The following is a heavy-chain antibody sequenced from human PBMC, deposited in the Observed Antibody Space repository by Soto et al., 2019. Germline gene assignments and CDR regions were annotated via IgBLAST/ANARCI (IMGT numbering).Heavy chain of an antibody. J-gene: IGHJ4*02. CDR1: CDSIITFY. CDR2: VYYTGST. CDR3: ARGRTVRNYADDSSDYFYFFDY. Sequence: SETLSLTCTFSCDSIITFYWGWMRQSPGKELEWIGYVYYTGSTNYNPSLKSRVTISVDRSKNQFSLKLTSANAAETAVYYCARGRTVRNYADDSSDYFYFFDYWGQGTQVTVSS. V-gene: IGHV4-59*01. D-gene: IGHD3-22*01.